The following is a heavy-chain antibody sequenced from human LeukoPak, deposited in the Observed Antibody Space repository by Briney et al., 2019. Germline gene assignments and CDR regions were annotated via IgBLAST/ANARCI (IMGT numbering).Heavy chain of an antibody. D-gene: IGHD3-10*01. CDR3: AKLPYSDYASGRPPFMDV. Sequence: GESLRLSCAVSGITLTNYGMSCVRHAPGNGLGWVSTISGGGGDTYYAESVRGGVTISRDNSKNTLYLQMNSLRPQDTAIHYCAKLPYSDYASGRPPFMDVWGQGTTVAVSS. V-gene: IGHV3-23*01. CDR1: GITLTNYG. CDR2: ISGGGGDT. J-gene: IGHJ6*02.